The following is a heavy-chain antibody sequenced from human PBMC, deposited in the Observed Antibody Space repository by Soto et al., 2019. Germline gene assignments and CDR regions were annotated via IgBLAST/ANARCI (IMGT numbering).Heavy chain of an antibody. Sequence: QVHLQESGPGVVKASETLSLTCSLSGGSTSGKYWSWIRQSAGKGLEWIGRIYSSGRTHYNPSLGSRVSMSVAQNSFSVRLTSVTAADTAIYYRARDFDVNTALDYWYFDLWGRGTQVSVSS. D-gene: IGHD3-9*01. CDR2: IYSSGRT. CDR1: GGSTSGKY. CDR3: ARDFDVNTALDYWYFDL. J-gene: IGHJ2*01. V-gene: IGHV4-4*07.